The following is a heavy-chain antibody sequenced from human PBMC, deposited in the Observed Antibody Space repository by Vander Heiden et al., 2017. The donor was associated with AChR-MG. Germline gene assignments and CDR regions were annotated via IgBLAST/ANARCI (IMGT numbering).Heavy chain of an antibody. J-gene: IGHJ4*02. CDR1: GGSISSGDYY. V-gene: IGHV4-30-4*01. CDR2: IYYSGST. Sequence: QVQLQESGPGLVKPSQTLSLTCPVPGGSISSGDYYWSWIRQPPGKGLEWIGYIYYSGSTYYNPSLKSRVTISVDTSKNQFSLKLSSVTAADTAVYYCARARHPYYDFWSATTRVGDYFDYWGQGTLVTVSS. CDR3: ARARHPYYDFWSATTRVGDYFDY. D-gene: IGHD3-3*01.